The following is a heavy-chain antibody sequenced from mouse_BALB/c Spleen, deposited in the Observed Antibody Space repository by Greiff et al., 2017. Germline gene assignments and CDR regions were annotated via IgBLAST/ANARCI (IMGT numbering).Heavy chain of an antibody. CDR1: GYTFTSYT. Sequence: VQLQQSGAELARPGASVTMSCKASGYTFTSYTMHWVKQRPGQGLEWIVYINPSSGYTNYNQKFKDKATLTADKSSSTAYMQLSSLTSEDSAVYYCARWSYWYFDVWGAGTTVTVSS. CDR3: ARWSYWYFDV. CDR2: INPSSGYT. V-gene: IGHV1-4*01. J-gene: IGHJ1*01.